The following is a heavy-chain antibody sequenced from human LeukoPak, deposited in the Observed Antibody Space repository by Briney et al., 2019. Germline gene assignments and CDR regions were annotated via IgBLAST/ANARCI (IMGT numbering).Heavy chain of an antibody. D-gene: IGHD5-24*01. CDR1: GGSFSGYY. J-gene: IGHJ4*02. CDR3: ARGPPRFVSY. Sequence: PSETLSLTCAVYGGSFSGYYWSWIRQPPGKGLEWIGEINHSGSTNYNPSLKSRVTISVDTSKNQFSLKLSSVTAADTAVYYCARGPPRFVSYWGPGTLVTVSS. V-gene: IGHV4-34*01. CDR2: INHSGST.